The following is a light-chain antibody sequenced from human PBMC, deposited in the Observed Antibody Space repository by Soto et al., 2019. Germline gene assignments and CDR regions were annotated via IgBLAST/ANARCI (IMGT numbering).Light chain of an antibody. V-gene: IGLV2-14*01. CDR1: SSDVGGYKY. CDR2: DVS. J-gene: IGLJ2*01. CDR3: SSYTSSSTVV. Sequence: QSALTQPASVSGSPGQSITISCTGTSSDVGGYKYVSWYQQHPGKAPKLMIYDVSNRPSGVSNRFSGSKSGNTASLTISGLQAADEADYYCSSYTSSSTVVFGGGTKLTVL.